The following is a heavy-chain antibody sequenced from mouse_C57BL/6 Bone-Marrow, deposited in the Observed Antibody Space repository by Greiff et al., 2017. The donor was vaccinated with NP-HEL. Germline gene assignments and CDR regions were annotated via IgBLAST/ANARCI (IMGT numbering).Heavy chain of an antibody. CDR2: IDPNSGGT. CDR1: GYTFTSYW. J-gene: IGHJ3*01. CDR3: ARHPATNYYGSSYNWFAY. Sequence: QVQLKQPGAELVKPGASVKLSCKASGYTFTSYWMHWVKQRPGRGLEWIGRIDPNSGGTKYNEKFKSKATLTVDKPSSTAYMQLSSLTSEDSAVYYCARHPATNYYGSSYNWFAYWGKGTLVTVSA. V-gene: IGHV1-72*01. D-gene: IGHD1-1*01.